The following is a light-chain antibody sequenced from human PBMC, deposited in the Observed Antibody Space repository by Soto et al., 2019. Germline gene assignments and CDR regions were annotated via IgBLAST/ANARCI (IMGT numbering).Light chain of an antibody. V-gene: IGLV4-69*01. CDR1: SGHSSYA. J-gene: IGLJ3*02. CDR2: LNSDGSH. CDR3: QTWDTGIVT. Sequence: QLVLTQSPSASASLGASVKLTCTLSSGHSSYAIAWHQQQPEKVPRYLMKLNSDGSHNKGDGLPDRFSGSSSGAERYLTISCLQSEDEADYFCQTWDTGIVTFGGGTKLTVL.